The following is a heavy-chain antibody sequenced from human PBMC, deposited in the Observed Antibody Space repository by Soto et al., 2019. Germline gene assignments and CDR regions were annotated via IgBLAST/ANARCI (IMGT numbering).Heavy chain of an antibody. CDR1: GYTFIGYY. D-gene: IGHD6-13*01. CDR2: VNPHTGGT. J-gene: IGHJ4*02. CDR3: ARVMAYEQQLVPFDY. V-gene: IGHV1-2*02. Sequence: GASVKVSCKTSGYTFIGYYLKWVRQAPGQGLEWMGWVNPHTGGTHYAQKFDGRVTMTRDTSTYTAYMELSGLKFDDTATYFCARVMAYEQQLVPFDYWGQGTLVTVYS.